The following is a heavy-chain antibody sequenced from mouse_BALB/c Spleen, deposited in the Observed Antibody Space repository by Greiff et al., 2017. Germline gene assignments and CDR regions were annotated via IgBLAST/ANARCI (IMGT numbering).Heavy chain of an antibody. Sequence: EVQLVESGGGLVQPGGSRKLSCAASGFTFSSFGMHWVRQAPEKGLEWVAYISSGSSTIYYADTVKGRFTISRDNPKNTLFLQMTSLRSEDTAMYYCARRKEVRSYAMDYWGQGTSVTVSS. J-gene: IGHJ4*01. CDR3: ARRKEVRSYAMDY. V-gene: IGHV5-17*02. CDR1: GFTFSSFG. CDR2: ISSGSSTI. D-gene: IGHD2-14*01.